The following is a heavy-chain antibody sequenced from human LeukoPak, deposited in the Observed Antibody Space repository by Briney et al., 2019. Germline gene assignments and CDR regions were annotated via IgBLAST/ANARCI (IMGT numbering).Heavy chain of an antibody. J-gene: IGHJ6*02. CDR2: ISSSSSTI. D-gene: IGHD6-13*01. Sequence: GGSLRLSCAASGFTFSSYSMNWVRQAPGKGLEWVSYISSSSSTIYYADSVKGRFTISRDNAKNSLYLQMNSLRAEDTAVYYCARTAAGTYYYYGMDVWGQGTTVTVSS. CDR1: GFTFSSYS. V-gene: IGHV3-48*04. CDR3: ARTAAGTYYYYGMDV.